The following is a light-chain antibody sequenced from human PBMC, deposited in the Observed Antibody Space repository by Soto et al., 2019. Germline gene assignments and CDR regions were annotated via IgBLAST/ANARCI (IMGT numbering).Light chain of an antibody. Sequence: EIVLTQSPATLSLSPGERATLSCRASQSVSSYLAWYQQKPGQAPRLLIYDASNSATGIPARFSGSGSGTYFTLTIISLEPEDFAVYYCQQRSNWSWTFGQGTKVELK. V-gene: IGKV3-11*01. CDR2: DAS. J-gene: IGKJ1*01. CDR1: QSVSSY. CDR3: QQRSNWSWT.